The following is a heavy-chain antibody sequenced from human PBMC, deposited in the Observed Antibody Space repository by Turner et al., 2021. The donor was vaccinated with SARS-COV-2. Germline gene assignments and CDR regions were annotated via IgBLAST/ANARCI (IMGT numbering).Heavy chain of an antibody. J-gene: IGHJ4*02. CDR3: VRDKDSSDYYY. Sequence: EVQLVESGGGLVKPGGSWSLAGPAAGFTFSSYSMNWVRQAPGKGLEWVSSITSSDTYYADSVKGRFTISRDNAKNSLYLQMNSLRAEDTAVYYCVRDKDSSDYYYWGQGTLVTVSS. V-gene: IGHV3-21*01. CDR2: ITSSDT. D-gene: IGHD3-22*01. CDR1: GFTFSSYS.